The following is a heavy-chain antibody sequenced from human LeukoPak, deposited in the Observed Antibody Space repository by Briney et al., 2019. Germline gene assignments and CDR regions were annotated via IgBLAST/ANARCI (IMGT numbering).Heavy chain of an antibody. CDR3: ARGPSVGSGWSPDY. D-gene: IGHD6-19*01. CDR1: GFTFSSYS. CDR2: ISSSSSTI. J-gene: IGHJ4*02. Sequence: GGSLRLSCAASGFTFSSYSMNWVRQAPGKGLEWVSYISSSSSTIYYADSVKGRFTISRDNAKNSLYLQMNSLRAEDTAVYYCARGPSVGSGWSPDYWGQGTLVTVSS. V-gene: IGHV3-48*04.